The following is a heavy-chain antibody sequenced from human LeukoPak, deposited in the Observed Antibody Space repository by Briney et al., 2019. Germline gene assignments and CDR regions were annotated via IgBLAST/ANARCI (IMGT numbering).Heavy chain of an antibody. D-gene: IGHD2-21*02. CDR1: GFTFSSYA. CDR3: AKGLGAGCGGDCYDDY. V-gene: IGHV3-23*01. J-gene: IGHJ4*02. CDR2: ISGSGGST. Sequence: PGGSLRLSCAASGFTFSSYAMSWVRQAPGKGLEWVSAISGSGGSTYYADSVKGRFTISRDNSKNTLYLQMNSLRAEDTAVYYCAKGLGAGCGGDCYDDYWGQETLVTVSS.